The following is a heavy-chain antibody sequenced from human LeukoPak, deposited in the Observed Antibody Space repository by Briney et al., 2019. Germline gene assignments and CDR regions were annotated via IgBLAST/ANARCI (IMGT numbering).Heavy chain of an antibody. CDR3: AKGSRVDCSSTSCYLFDY. V-gene: IGHV3-23*01. CDR2: ISGSGGST. CDR1: GFTFSSYA. D-gene: IGHD2-2*01. Sequence: GGSLRLSCAASGFTFSSYAMSWVRQAPGKGLEWVSAISGSGGSTYYADSVKGRFTISGDNSKNTLYLQMNSLRAEDTAVYYCAKGSRVDCSSTSCYLFDYWGQGTLVTVSS. J-gene: IGHJ4*02.